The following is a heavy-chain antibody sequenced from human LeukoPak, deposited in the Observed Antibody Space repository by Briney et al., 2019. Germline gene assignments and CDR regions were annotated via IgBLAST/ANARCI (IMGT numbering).Heavy chain of an antibody. V-gene: IGHV1-2*02. J-gene: IGHJ4*02. CDR2: INPNSGGT. CDR3: ARERSNSGYISGFGY. CDR1: GYTFTGYY. Sequence: ASVKVSCKASGYTFTGYYMHWVRQAPGQGLEWMGWINPNSGGTNYAQKFQGRVTMTRDTSISTAYMELSRLRSDDTAVYYCARERSNSGYISGFGYWGQGTLVTVSS. D-gene: IGHD6-19*01.